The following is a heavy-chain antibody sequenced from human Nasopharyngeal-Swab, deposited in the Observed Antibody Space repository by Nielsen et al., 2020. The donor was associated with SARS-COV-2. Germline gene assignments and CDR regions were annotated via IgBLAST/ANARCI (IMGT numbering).Heavy chain of an antibody. D-gene: IGHD6-13*01. Sequence: ASVKVSCKASGYIFTSYGISWVRQAPGQGLEWMGWISAYNGNTNYAQKLQGRVTMTTDTSTSTAYMELRSLRSDDTAVYYCARTRIAGQEYYFDYWGQGTLVTVSS. CDR1: GYIFTSYG. V-gene: IGHV1-18*01. J-gene: IGHJ4*02. CDR2: ISAYNGNT. CDR3: ARTRIAGQEYYFDY.